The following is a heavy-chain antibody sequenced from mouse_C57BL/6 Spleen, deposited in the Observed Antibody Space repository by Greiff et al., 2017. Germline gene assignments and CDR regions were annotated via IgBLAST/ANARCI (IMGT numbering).Heavy chain of an antibody. CDR2: ISSGGSYT. CDR1: GFTFSSYG. J-gene: IGHJ4*01. V-gene: IGHV5-6*01. CDR3: ARQGTSSGYYAMDY. D-gene: IGHD3-1*01. Sequence: EVMLVESGGDLVKPGGSLKLSCAASGFTFSSYGMSWVRQTPDKRLEWVATISSGGSYTYYPDSVKGRFTISRDNAKNTLYLQMSSLKSEDTAMYYCARQGTSSGYYAMDYWGQGTSVTVSS.